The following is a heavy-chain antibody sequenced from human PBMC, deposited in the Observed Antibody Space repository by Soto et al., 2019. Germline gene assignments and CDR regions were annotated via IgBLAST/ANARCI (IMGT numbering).Heavy chain of an antibody. V-gene: IGHV4-39*01. CDR3: ATSLPARFLEWVL. Sequence: SETLSLTCTVSGGSISSSSYYWGWIRQPPGKGLEWIGSIYYSGSTYYNPSLKSRVTISVDTSENQFSLKLSSVTAADTAVYYCATSLPARFLEWVLWGQGTLVTVSS. CDR2: IYYSGST. CDR1: GGSISSSSYY. D-gene: IGHD3-3*01. J-gene: IGHJ4*02.